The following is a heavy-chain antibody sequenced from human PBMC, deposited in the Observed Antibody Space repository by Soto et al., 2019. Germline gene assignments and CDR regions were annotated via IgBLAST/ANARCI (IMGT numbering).Heavy chain of an antibody. D-gene: IGHD4-4*01. V-gene: IGHV4-30-4*08. J-gene: IGHJ6*02. Sequence: SETLSLTCTVSGGSISSSTYYWGWMRQPPGKGLEWIASFFYGGTTYYNPSLQSRLTILGDTSKNQFSLKLTSVTAADTAVYYCARTTVTSTYYGLDVWGQGATVTVA. CDR3: ARTTVTSTYYGLDV. CDR2: FFYGGTT. CDR1: GGSISSSTYY.